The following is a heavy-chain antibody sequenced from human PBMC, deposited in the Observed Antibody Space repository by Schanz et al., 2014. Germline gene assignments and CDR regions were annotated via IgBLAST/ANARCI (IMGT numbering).Heavy chain of an antibody. CDR2: IYSGSS. CDR3: ARGHDYSPVEY. CDR1: GGPFSGY. D-gene: IGHD4-4*01. V-gene: IGHV4-34*01. Sequence: QVQLQQWGAGLLKPSETLSLTCAVSGGPFSGYWNWIRQQPGKGLEWIGYIYSGSSYFNPSLKSRVTITGDASKNQFSLTLSSVTVADTAVYYCARGHDYSPVEYWGQGVLVSVSS. J-gene: IGHJ4*02.